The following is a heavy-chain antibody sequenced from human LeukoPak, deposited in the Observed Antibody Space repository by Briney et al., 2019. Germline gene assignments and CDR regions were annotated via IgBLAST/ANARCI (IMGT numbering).Heavy chain of an antibody. CDR1: GGTFSSYA. V-gene: IGHV1-69*13. Sequence: SVKFSCKASGGTFSSYAISWVRQAPGQGLEWMGGIIPIFGTANYAQKFQGGVTITADESTSTAYMELSSLRSEDTAVYYCAREGQYSSSSGFDYWGQGTLVTVSS. CDR3: AREGQYSSSSGFDY. CDR2: IIPIFGTA. D-gene: IGHD6-6*01. J-gene: IGHJ4*02.